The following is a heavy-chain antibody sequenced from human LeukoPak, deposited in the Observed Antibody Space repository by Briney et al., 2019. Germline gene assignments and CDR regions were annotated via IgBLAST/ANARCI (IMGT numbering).Heavy chain of an antibody. D-gene: IGHD1-1*01. CDR2: IKSKTDGGTT. J-gene: IGHJ4*02. V-gene: IGHV3-15*01. Sequence: EGSLRLSSAVSGFTFSDGWMNWVRQAPGKGLEWVGRIKSKTDGGTTDYAAPVKGRFTISRDDSKNTLYLQMNSLKTEDTAVYYSTTALDDWNDVNYWGQGTLVTVSS. CDR1: GFTFSDGW. CDR3: TTALDDWNDVNY.